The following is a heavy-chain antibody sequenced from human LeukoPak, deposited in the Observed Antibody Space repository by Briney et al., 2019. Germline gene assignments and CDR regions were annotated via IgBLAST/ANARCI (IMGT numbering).Heavy chain of an antibody. Sequence: ASVKVSCKASGYTITNNYMHWVRQAPGQGLEWMGEINPSGTGTSYAQKFQGRVTMTRDTSTSTLYMELSSLRSEDTAFYYRATDHSMADTAWWFDPWGQGTLVTVSS. V-gene: IGHV1-46*01. CDR2: INPSGTGT. CDR3: ATDHSMADTAWWFDP. CDR1: GYTITNNY. D-gene: IGHD5-24*01. J-gene: IGHJ5*02.